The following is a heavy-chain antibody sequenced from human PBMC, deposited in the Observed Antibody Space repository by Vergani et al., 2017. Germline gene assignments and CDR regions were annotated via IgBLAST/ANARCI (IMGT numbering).Heavy chain of an antibody. V-gene: IGHV3-30*18. Sequence: QVQLVESGGGVVQPGRSLRLSCAASGFTFSSYGMHWVRQAPGKGLEWVAVISYDGSNKYYADSVQGRFTMSRDNSKNTLYLQMNSLRAEDTAVYYCAKEAVVTDPYWGQGTLVTVSS. CDR2: ISYDGSNK. CDR1: GFTFSSYG. J-gene: IGHJ4*02. D-gene: IGHD2-21*02. CDR3: AKEAVVTDPY.